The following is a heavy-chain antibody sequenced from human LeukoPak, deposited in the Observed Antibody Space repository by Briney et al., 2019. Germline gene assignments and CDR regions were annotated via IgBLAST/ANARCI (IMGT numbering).Heavy chain of an antibody. CDR3: AREKGATVTTVIEY. D-gene: IGHD4-11*01. J-gene: IGHJ4*02. V-gene: IGHV1-46*01. CDR2: INPSGGST. Sequence: ASVKVSCKASGYTFTSYDINWVRQATGQGLEWMGIINPSGGSTRYAQKFQGRVTMTRDTSTSTVYMELSSLRSEDTAVYYCAREKGATVTTVIEYWGQGTLVTVSS. CDR1: GYTFTSYD.